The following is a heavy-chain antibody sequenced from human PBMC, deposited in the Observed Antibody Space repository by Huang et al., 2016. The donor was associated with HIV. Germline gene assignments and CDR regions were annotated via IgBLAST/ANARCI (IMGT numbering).Heavy chain of an antibody. D-gene: IGHD3-22*01. Sequence: QVQLQESGPGLVKPSQTLSLTCTVSGDSIGSGGHHWNWIRQAPGRGLEGIGYIYYSGGTYYNPSLKSRVTISVDTSKNQFSLKLSSVTAADTAVYYCARVVIAAFDYWGQGILVTVSS. CDR1: GDSIGSGGHH. V-gene: IGHV4-30-4*08. CDR2: IYYSGGT. CDR3: ARVVIAAFDY. J-gene: IGHJ4*01.